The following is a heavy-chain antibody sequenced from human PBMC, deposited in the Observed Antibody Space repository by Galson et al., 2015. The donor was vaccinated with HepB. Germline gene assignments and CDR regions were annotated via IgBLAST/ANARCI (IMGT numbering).Heavy chain of an antibody. CDR2: IYYSGST. Sequence: LSLTCTVSGGSVSSGSYYWSWIRQPPGKGLEWIGYIYYSGSTNYNPSLKSRVTISVDTSKNQFSLKLSSVTAADTAVYYCARDVAGYYFDYWGQGTLVTVSS. CDR3: ARDVAGYYFDY. D-gene: IGHD6-13*01. J-gene: IGHJ4*02. V-gene: IGHV4-61*01. CDR1: GGSVSSGSYY.